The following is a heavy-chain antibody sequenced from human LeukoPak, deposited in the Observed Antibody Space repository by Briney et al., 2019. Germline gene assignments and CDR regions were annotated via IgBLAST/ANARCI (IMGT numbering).Heavy chain of an antibody. J-gene: IGHJ6*03. CDR1: GFTFSNAW. V-gene: IGHV3-15*01. CDR3: TTDVVVPAATTENYYYYMDV. Sequence: PGGSLRLSCAASGFTFSNAWMSWVRQAPGKGLEWVGRIKSKTDGGTTDYAAPVKGRFTISRDDSKNTLYLQMNSLKTEDTAVYYCTTDVVVPAATTENYYYYMDVWGKGTTVTVSS. D-gene: IGHD2-2*01. CDR2: IKSKTDGGTT.